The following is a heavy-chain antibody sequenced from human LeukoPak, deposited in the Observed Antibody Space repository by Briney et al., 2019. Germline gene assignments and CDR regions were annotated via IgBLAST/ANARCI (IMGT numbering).Heavy chain of an antibody. J-gene: IGHJ4*02. CDR2: ISLSGVT. CDR3: SRESGAFSPFGY. CDR1: VGSISSTNW. Sequence: SETLSVTCGVPVGSISSTNWWSWVRQPPGQGLEWIGEISLSGVTNYNPSLKSRVTMSLDRSKNHLSLTLTSVTAADTAVYYCSRESGAFSPFGYWGQGTLVTVSS. D-gene: IGHD1-26*01. V-gene: IGHV4-4*02.